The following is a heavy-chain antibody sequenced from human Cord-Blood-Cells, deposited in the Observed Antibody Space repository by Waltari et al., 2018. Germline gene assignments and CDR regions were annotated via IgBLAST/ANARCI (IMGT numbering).Heavy chain of an antibody. V-gene: IGHV1-69*09. J-gene: IGHJ3*02. CDR1: GGPLSSRA. Sequence: QAQLVPSGAEVKKRGSSLQFSCKASGGPLSSRAILWVGQAPGQGLGWMGRIIPILGIANYAQKVQGRVTITADKSTSTAYMELSSLRSEDTAVYYCASGTTGTSAFDIWGQGTMVTVSS. CDR2: IIPILGIA. CDR3: ASGTTGTSAFDI. D-gene: IGHD1-1*01.